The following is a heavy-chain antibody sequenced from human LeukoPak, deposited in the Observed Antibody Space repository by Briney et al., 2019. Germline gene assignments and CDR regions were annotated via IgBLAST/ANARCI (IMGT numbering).Heavy chain of an antibody. Sequence: KPSETLSLTCTVSGYFISSGYYWGWIRQPPGKELEWIGSIYHRGSTYYNPSLRSRVTISVDTSKNQFSLKLRSVTAADTAFYYCARDSQDDYDFWSGYDYWGQGTLVTVSS. CDR1: GYFISSGYY. J-gene: IGHJ4*02. CDR3: ARDSQDDYDFWSGYDY. CDR2: IYHRGST. D-gene: IGHD3-3*01. V-gene: IGHV4-38-2*02.